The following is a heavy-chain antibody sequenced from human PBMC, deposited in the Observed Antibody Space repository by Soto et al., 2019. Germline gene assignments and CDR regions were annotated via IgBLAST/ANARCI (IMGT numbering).Heavy chain of an antibody. CDR2: INPSSRYT. V-gene: IGHV3-11*06. CDR1: GFTFSDSY. D-gene: IGHD4-4*01. J-gene: IGHJ4*02. Sequence: QVHLVESGGTLVKPGGSLRLSCAASGFTFSDSYMTWIRQAPGKGLESVSFINPSSRYTNYADSVKGRFTISRDNAKNSLFLQMTSLRPEDTAVYYCARVTKRKLPSDFWGQGTLVTVSS. CDR3: ARVTKRKLPSDF.